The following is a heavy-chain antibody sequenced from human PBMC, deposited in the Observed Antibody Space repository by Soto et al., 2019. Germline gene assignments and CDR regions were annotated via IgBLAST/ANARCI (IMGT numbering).Heavy chain of an antibody. CDR1: GFTFSRYA. J-gene: IGHJ2*01. D-gene: IGHD3-22*01. CDR3: ARENSSGYYYARGDWYFDL. V-gene: IGHV3-30-3*01. CDR2: ISYDGSNK. Sequence: QVQLVESGGGVVQPGRSLRLSCAASGFTFSRYAMHWVRQAPGKGLEWVAVISYDGSNKYYADSVKGRFTISRDNSKNTLYLQMNSLRAEDTAVYYCARENSSGYYYARGDWYFDLWGRGTLVTVSS.